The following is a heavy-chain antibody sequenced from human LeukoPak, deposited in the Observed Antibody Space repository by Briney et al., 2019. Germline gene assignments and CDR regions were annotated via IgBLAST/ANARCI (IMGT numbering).Heavy chain of an antibody. Sequence: PSETLSLTCAVYGGSFSGYYWSWIRQPPGKGLEWIGEINHSGSTNHNPSLKSRVTISVDTSKNQFSLKLSSVTAADTAVYYCAGKGHSSGWYLDYWGQGTLVTVSS. CDR1: GGSFSGYY. D-gene: IGHD6-19*01. CDR3: AGKGHSSGWYLDY. CDR2: INHSGST. J-gene: IGHJ4*02. V-gene: IGHV4-34*01.